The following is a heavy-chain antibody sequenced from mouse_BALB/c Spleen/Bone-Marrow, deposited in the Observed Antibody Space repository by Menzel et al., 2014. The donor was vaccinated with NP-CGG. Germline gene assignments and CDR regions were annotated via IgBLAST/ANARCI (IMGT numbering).Heavy chain of an antibody. CDR3: ARETAIVADFDY. CDR1: AYSITSDYG. CDR2: IHYSGNT. D-gene: IGHD1-1*01. V-gene: IGHV3-1*02. Sequence: EVQLQQSGPDLVKPSQSVSLTCTVTAYSITSDYGWHWIRPFPGNRLEWMAYIHYSGNTDYNPSLKSRISITRDTSKNQFFLQLNSVTTEDTATYYCARETAIVADFDYWGQGTTLTVSS. J-gene: IGHJ2*01.